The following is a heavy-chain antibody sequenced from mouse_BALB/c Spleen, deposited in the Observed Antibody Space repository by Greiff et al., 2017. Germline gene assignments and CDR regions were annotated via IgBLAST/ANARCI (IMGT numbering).Heavy chain of an antibody. D-gene: IGHD1-1*01. CDR2: ISSGSSTI. CDR1: GFTFSSFG. V-gene: IGHV5-17*02. J-gene: IGHJ3*01. Sequence: EVMLVESGGGLVQPGGSRKLSCAASGFTFSSFGMHWVRQAPEKGLEWVAYISSGSSTIYYADTVKGRFTISRDNPKNTLFLQMTSLRSEDTAMYYCARECSSYGAWFAYWGQGTLVTVSA. CDR3: ARECSSYGAWFAY.